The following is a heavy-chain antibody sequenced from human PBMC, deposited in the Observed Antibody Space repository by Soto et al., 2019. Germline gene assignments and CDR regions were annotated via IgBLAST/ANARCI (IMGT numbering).Heavy chain of an antibody. CDR2: FYKSGTT. CDR3: ARAGNEYGVDV. Sequence: QVQLQESGPGLVKPSETLSLTCTVSGGSISSYHWSWIRQSAGKGLEWIGRFYKSGTTIYNPSLKRRPSMAADTAKNQLSPTLTSVTAADTGVYYCARAGNEYGVDVWGQGPTVTVSS. V-gene: IGHV4-4*07. CDR1: GGSISSYH. J-gene: IGHJ6*02.